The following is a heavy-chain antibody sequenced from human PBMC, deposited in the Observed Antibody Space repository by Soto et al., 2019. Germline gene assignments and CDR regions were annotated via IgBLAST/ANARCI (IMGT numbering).Heavy chain of an antibody. D-gene: IGHD4-17*01. Sequence: QVQLVESGGGVVQPGRSLRLSCAASGFTFSNYGMHWVRQAPGKGLEWVAVISYHGSDKYYADSVKGRFTNSRDNSKNTLYLQMDSLRAEDTAVSYCAKDHLTTTVTTVGYWGQGTLVTVSS. J-gene: IGHJ4*02. CDR1: GFTFSNYG. CDR2: ISYHGSDK. CDR3: AKDHLTTTVTTVGY. V-gene: IGHV3-30*18.